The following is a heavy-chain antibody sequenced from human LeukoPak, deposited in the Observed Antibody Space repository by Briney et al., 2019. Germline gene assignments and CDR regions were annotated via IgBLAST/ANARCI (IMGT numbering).Heavy chain of an antibody. J-gene: IGHJ4*02. Sequence: ASVKVSCKASGYIFTGYYMHWVRQAPGQGLEWKGWINPNSGGTNYAQKFQGRVTMTRDTSISTAYMELSRLRSDDTAVYYCARDTTGTSIDYWGQGTLVTVSS. CDR3: ARDTTGTSIDY. V-gene: IGHV1-2*02. CDR1: GYIFTGYY. CDR2: INPNSGGT. D-gene: IGHD1-1*01.